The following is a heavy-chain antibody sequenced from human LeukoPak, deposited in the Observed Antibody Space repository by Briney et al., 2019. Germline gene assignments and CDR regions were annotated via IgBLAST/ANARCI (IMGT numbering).Heavy chain of an antibody. J-gene: IGHJ4*02. CDR2: ITSSSTYT. V-gene: IGHV3-21*01. Sequence: GGSLRLSCAASGFSFSSYNMNWVRQTPGKGLEWVSSITSSSTYTFYADSVKGRFTISRDNAKNSLYLQMNSLRAEDTAVYYCARDRSLIVVSPGDYWGQGTLVTVSS. D-gene: IGHD2-15*01. CDR3: ARDRSLIVVSPGDY. CDR1: GFSFSSYN.